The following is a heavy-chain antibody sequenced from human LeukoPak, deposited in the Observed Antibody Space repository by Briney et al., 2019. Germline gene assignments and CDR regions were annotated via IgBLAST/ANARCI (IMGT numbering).Heavy chain of an antibody. CDR3: ARGLYGSGRRSLMAH. V-gene: IGHV3-7*01. Sequence: GGSLRLSCAACGFPFHNYWMTWVRQAPGKGLEWVANINQDENEKYYLDSVKGRFTISRDNAETSLFLQMTSLRVEDTAIYYCARGLYGSGRRSLMAHWGPGTLVAVSS. J-gene: IGHJ4*02. D-gene: IGHD3-10*01. CDR2: INQDENEK. CDR1: GFPFHNYW.